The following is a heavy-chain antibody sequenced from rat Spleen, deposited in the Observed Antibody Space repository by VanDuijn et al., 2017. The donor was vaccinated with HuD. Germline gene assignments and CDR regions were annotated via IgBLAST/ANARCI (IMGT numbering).Heavy chain of an antibody. D-gene: IGHD1-10*01. J-gene: IGHJ2*01. CDR3: AIALTTGGYYFDY. V-gene: IGHV5-25*01. CDR1: GFTFSNYG. Sequence: EVQLVESGGGLVQPGRSMKLSCSVSGFTFSNYGMAWVRQAPKKGLEWVAYISYDGGNTYYRDSVKGRFTISRDNAKTTLYLQMDSLRSEDTATYYCAIALTTGGYYFDYWGQGVMVTVSS. CDR2: ISYDGGNT.